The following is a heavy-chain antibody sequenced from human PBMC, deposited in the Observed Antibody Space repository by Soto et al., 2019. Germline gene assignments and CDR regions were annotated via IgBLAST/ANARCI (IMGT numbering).Heavy chain of an antibody. Sequence: ASVKVSCKASGYTFTGYYMHWVRQAPGQGLEWMGWINPNSGGTNYAQKFQGWVTMTRDTSISTAYMELSRLRSDDTAVYYCARDFGAAESLVLRYQVMDVWGQGTTVTVSS. V-gene: IGHV1-2*04. D-gene: IGHD2-8*01. CDR3: ARDFGAAESLVLRYQVMDV. J-gene: IGHJ6*02. CDR2: INPNSGGT. CDR1: GYTFTGYY.